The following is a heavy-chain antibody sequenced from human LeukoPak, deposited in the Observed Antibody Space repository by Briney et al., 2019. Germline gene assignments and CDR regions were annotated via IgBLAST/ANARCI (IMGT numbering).Heavy chain of an antibody. CDR2: ISSSGSTI. CDR1: GFTFSDYY. J-gene: IGHJ4*02. CDR3: ARDEYYYDSSGYYFPGGLHY. Sequence: GGSLRLSCAASGFTFSDYYMSWIRQAPGKGLEWVSYISSSGSTIYYADSVKGRFTISRDNAKNSLYLQTNSLRAEDTAVYYCARDEYYYDSSGYYFPGGLHYWGQGTLVTVSS. D-gene: IGHD3-22*01. V-gene: IGHV3-11*04.